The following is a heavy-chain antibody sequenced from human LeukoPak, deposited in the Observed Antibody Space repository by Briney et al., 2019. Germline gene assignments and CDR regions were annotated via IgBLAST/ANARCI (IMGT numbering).Heavy chain of an antibody. CDR3: ARFYCTGDSDSCYAMDV. V-gene: IGHV3-30*03. D-gene: IGHD2-8*02. Sequence: PGGSLRLSCAASRFTFSTYGMYWVRQAPGKGLEWVAVISYDGSNKYYADSVKGRFTISRDNSKNTQYLQMNNLRVEDTAVYYCARFYCTGDSDSCYAMDVWGQGTTVTVSS. CDR1: RFTFSTYG. J-gene: IGHJ6*02. CDR2: ISYDGSNK.